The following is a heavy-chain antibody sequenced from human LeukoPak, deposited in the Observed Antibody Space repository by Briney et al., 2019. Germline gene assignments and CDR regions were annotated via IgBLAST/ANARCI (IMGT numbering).Heavy chain of an antibody. CDR1: GGSLSSGGYY. CDR2: IYYSGST. J-gene: IGHJ2*01. CDR3: ARDRYTVVSWYFDL. D-gene: IGHD4-23*01. Sequence: PSQTLSLTCTVSGGSLSSGGYYWSWIRQHPGKGLEWIGYIYYSGSTYYNPSLKSRVTISVDTSKNQFSLKLSSVTATDMVVYYCARDRYTVVSWYFDLWGRGTLVTVSS. V-gene: IGHV4-31*03.